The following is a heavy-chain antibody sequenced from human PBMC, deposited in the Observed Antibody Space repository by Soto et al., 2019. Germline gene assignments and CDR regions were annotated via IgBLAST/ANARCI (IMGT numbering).Heavy chain of an antibody. CDR2: IIPLVGTA. J-gene: IGHJ4*02. CDR3: ARQFDNDSSGYYYAY. CDR1: GGTFSRHD. Sequence: QVQLVQSGAEVKKPGSSVTVSCKASGGTFSRHDISWVRQAPGQGLVWMGGIIPLVGTAKYAQKFQGRLSIPADESTSTVYMDLSSLRSEDTAVYYCARQFDNDSSGYYYAYWGQGTLVTVSS. D-gene: IGHD3-22*01. V-gene: IGHV1-69*01.